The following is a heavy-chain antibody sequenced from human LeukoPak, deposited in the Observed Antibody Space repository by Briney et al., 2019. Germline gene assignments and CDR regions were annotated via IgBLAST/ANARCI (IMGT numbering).Heavy chain of an antibody. D-gene: IGHD6-19*01. CDR3: ARAQWLVGGGYYFDY. V-gene: IGHV5-10-1*01. CDR1: GYSFTNYW. CDR2: IDPSDSYT. J-gene: IGHJ4*02. Sequence: GESLKISCRDSGYSFTNYWIGWVRQMPGKGLEWMGRIDPSDSYTNYSPSFQGHVTISADKSISTAYLQWSSLKASDTAMYYCARAQWLVGGGYYFDYWGQGTLVTVSS.